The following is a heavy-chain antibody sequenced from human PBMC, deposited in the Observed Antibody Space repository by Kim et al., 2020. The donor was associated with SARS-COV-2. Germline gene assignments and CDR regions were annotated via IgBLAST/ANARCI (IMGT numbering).Heavy chain of an antibody. Sequence: EGTTYNPSLKGRVTMSLDTSKSEYSLKLTSVTAADTAVYYCARGHLNFDFWGQGSLVTVSS. J-gene: IGHJ4*02. CDR2: EGT. CDR3: ARGHLNFDF. V-gene: IGHV4-34*01.